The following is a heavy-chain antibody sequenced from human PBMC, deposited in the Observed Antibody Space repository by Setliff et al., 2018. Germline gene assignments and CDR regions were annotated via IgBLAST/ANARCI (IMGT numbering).Heavy chain of an antibody. D-gene: IGHD2-15*01. J-gene: IGHJ3*01. CDR1: GGSFSGYY. Sequence: PSETLSLTCAVYGGSFSGYYWTWIRQSPGKGLEWIGEINHYGSTNYNPSLKSRVTISVDTSKNQFSLKLGSVTAADTALYYCARPNCSGGDCYSSAFDVWGHGTTVTVPS. CDR3: ARPNCSGGDCYSSAFDV. CDR2: INHYGST. V-gene: IGHV4-34*01.